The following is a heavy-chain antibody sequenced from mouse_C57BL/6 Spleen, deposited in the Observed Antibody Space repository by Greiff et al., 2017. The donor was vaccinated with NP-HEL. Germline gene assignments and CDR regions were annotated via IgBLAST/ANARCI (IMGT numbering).Heavy chain of an antibody. J-gene: IGHJ2*01. CDR2: IHPNSGST. V-gene: IGHV1-64*01. D-gene: IGHD1-1*01. CDR3: ARESFYYYGSSPYYFDY. CDR1: GYTFTSYW. Sequence: QVQLQQPGAELVKPGASVKLSCKASGYTFTSYWMHWVKQRPGQGLEWIGMIHPNSGSTNYNEKFKSKATLTVDKSSSTAYMQLSSLTSEDSAVYYCARESFYYYGSSPYYFDYWGQGTTLTVSS.